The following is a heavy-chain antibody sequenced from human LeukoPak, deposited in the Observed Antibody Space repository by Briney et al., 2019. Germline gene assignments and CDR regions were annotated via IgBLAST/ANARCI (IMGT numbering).Heavy chain of an antibody. CDR1: GFTFSSYW. D-gene: IGHD2-15*01. Sequence: GGSLRLSCAASGFTFSSYWMHWVRQASGKGLVWVSRINSDGSSTNYADSVKGRFTISRDNAKNTLYLQMNSLRAEDTAVYYCATSTYCSGGSCYSRTFQYWGQGTLVTVSS. V-gene: IGHV3-74*01. CDR2: INSDGSST. J-gene: IGHJ4*02. CDR3: ATSTYCSGGSCYSRTFQY.